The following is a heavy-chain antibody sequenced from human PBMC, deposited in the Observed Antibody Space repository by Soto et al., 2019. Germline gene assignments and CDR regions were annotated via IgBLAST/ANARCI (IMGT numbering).Heavy chain of an antibody. J-gene: IGHJ4*02. CDR3: ATREQWLAGYFDY. CDR1: GDSISSSGFY. Sequence: WETLSLTCTVSGDSISSSGFYWGWIRQPPGKGLEWIGSIYYSGSTYYNPSHKSRVTISIDSSQNQFSLKLRSVTAADTAVYYCATREQWLAGYFDYWGQGTLVTVSS. D-gene: IGHD6-19*01. V-gene: IGHV4-39*01. CDR2: IYYSGST.